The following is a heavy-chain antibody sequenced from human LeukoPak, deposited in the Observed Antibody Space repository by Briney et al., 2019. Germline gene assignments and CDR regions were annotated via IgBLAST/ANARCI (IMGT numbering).Heavy chain of an antibody. J-gene: IGHJ6*03. V-gene: IGHV4-34*01. CDR1: GGSFSGYY. CDR2: INHSGST. CDR3: ARALRDGYNEFNYYYYMDV. Sequence: PSETLSLTCAVYGGSFSGYYWSWIRQPPGKGLEWIGEINHSGSTNYNPSLKSRVTISVDTSKNQFSLKLSSVTAADTAVYYCARALRDGYNEFNYYYYMDVWGKGTTVTVSS. D-gene: IGHD5-24*01.